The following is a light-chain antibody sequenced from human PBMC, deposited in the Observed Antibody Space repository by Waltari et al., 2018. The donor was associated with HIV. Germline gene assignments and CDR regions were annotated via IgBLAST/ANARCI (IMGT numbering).Light chain of an antibody. Sequence: IQMTHSPSSLSASVGDRGTTTCRASQSISSYLIWYQQKPGKAPKVLIYAASSLQSGVPSRFSGSGSGTDFTLTISSLQPEDFATYNCQQSYSTPVTFGGGTKVEIK. J-gene: IGKJ4*01. V-gene: IGKV1-39*01. CDR1: QSISSY. CDR3: QQSYSTPVT. CDR2: AAS.